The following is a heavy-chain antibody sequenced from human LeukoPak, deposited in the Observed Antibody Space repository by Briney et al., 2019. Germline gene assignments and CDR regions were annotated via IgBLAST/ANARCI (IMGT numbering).Heavy chain of an antibody. CDR3: AKDSPPLIPARRNYWYFDH. V-gene: IGHV3-9*01. Sequence: GGSLRLSCAASGFTFDDYAMHWVRQAPGKGLEWVSGISWNSGSIGYADSVKGRFTISRDNAKNSLYLQMNSLRAEDTALYYCAKDSPPLIPARRNYWYFDHWGRGTLVTVSS. J-gene: IGHJ2*01. CDR1: GFTFDDYA. CDR2: ISWNSGSI. D-gene: IGHD6-6*01.